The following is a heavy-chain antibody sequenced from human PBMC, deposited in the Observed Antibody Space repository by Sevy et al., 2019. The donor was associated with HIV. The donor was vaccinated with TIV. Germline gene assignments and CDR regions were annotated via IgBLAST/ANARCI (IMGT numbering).Heavy chain of an antibody. V-gene: IGHV3-30*18. J-gene: IGHJ4*02. CDR2: ISYDGSNK. CDR3: AKVKSSWYSDPYYFDY. D-gene: IGHD6-13*01. CDR1: AFTFSSYG. Sequence: GGSLRLSCAASAFTFSSYGTHWVRQAPGKGLEWVAVISYDGSNKYYADSVKGRFTISRDNSKNTLYLQMNSLRAEDTAVYYCAKVKSSWYSDPYYFDYWGQGTLVTVSS.